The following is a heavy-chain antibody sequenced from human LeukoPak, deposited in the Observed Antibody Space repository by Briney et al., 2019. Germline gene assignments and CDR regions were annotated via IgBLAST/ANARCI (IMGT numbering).Heavy chain of an antibody. CDR1: EFSFNSYA. CDR3: AKGQEDTMIVVVN. V-gene: IGHV3-23*01. Sequence: PGGSLRLSCVASEFSFNSYAMSWVRQAPGKGLEWVSGISGSDGNTYYADSVKGRFTISRDNSKNTLYLQMNSLRAEDTAVYYCAKGQEDTMIVVVNWGQGTLVTVSS. D-gene: IGHD3-22*01. CDR2: ISGSDGNT. J-gene: IGHJ4*02.